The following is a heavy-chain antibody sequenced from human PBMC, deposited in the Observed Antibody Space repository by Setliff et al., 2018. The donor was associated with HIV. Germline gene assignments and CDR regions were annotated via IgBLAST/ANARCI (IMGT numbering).Heavy chain of an antibody. CDR3: ARLVRQTYGSGTFYNYYFYMDV. CDR1: DGSIKNTDYF. D-gene: IGHD3-10*01. J-gene: IGHJ6*03. CDR2: VFFSGTT. V-gene: IGHV4-39*02. Sequence: LSLTCTVSDGSIKNTDYFWGWIRQPPGKGLEWIGSVFFSGTTYYNPSLRSRIAISVDTSKSDFSLRLNSVTAADTALYYCARLVRQTYGSGTFYNYYFYMDVWGKGTTVTVS.